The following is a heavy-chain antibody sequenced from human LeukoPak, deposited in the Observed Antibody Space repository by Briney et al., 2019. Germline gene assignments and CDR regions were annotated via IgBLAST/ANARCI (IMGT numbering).Heavy chain of an antibody. CDR3: ARVGDYALKD. V-gene: IGHV4-61*02. J-gene: IGHJ4*02. Sequence: SETLSLTCTVSGGSISSGSYYWSWIRQPAGKGLEWIGRIYTSGSTNYNPSLKSRVTMSVDTSKNQFSLKLSSVTAADTAVYYCARVGDYALKDWGQGTLVTVSS. CDR2: IYTSGST. CDR1: GGSISSGSYY. D-gene: IGHD3-16*01.